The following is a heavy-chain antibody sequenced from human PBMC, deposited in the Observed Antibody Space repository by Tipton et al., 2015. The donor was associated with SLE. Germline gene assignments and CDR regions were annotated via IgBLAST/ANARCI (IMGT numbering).Heavy chain of an antibody. J-gene: IGHJ4*02. V-gene: IGHV4-38-2*02. CDR3: ARHDYDDNGYYMQYFDY. D-gene: IGHD3-22*01. CDR2: ISHTGRS. CDR1: GYSIDSGHF. Sequence: TLSLTCTVSGYSIDSGHFWGWIRQPPGRALEWLGSISHTGRSYYNTSLQIRITMSLDTPRNQVFLRLSSVTAADTAIYYCARHDYDDNGYYMQYFDYWGQGTLVTVSS.